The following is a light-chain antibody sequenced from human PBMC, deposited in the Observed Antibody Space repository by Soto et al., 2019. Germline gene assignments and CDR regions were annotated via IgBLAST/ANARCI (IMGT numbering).Light chain of an antibody. V-gene: IGLV2-8*01. CDR2: GVT. CDR3: YSYAGRNIWV. J-gene: IGLJ3*02. Sequence: QSVLAQPPSASGSPGQSRTISRTGSGSDIGAYNFVSWYQQHPVKAPKLMIFGVTERPSGVPDRFSGSKSGNTASLTVSWLQYDDEAVYYCYSYAGRNIWVFGGGTKVTVL. CDR1: GSDIGAYNF.